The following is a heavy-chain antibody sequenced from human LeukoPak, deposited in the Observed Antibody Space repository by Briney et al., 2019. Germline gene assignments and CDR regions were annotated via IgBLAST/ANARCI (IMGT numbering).Heavy chain of an antibody. Sequence: SETLSLTCAVYGGSFSGYYWSWIRQPPGKGLEWIGYIYYSGSTNYNPSLKSRVTISVDTSKNQFSLKLSSVTAADTAVYYCARESIAALSWFDPWGQGTLVTVSS. D-gene: IGHD6-6*01. V-gene: IGHV4-59*01. CDR2: IYYSGST. J-gene: IGHJ5*02. CDR3: ARESIAALSWFDP. CDR1: GGSFSGYY.